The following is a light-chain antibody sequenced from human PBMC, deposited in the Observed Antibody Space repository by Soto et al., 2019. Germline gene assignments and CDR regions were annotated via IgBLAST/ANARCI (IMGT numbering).Light chain of an antibody. CDR3: AAWDASLRVWL. J-gene: IGLJ3*02. V-gene: IGLV1-47*01. CDR1: SANIGGNY. Sequence: QSVLAQPPTASGTPGQRVSISCSGGSANIGGNYVYWFRQFPGAAPKLLIYRNGLRPSGVPDRFSASKSGASASLAISGLGSEDEADYYCAAWDASLRVWLFGGGTQLTVL. CDR2: RNG.